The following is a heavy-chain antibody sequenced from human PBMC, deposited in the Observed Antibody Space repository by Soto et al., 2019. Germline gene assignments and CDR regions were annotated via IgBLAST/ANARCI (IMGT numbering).Heavy chain of an antibody. CDR1: GVAFSSYA. Sequence: ASVKVSCKASGVAFSSYAISWVRQAPGQGLEWMGGIIPIFGTANYAQKFQGRVTITADESTSTAYMELSSLRSEDTAVYYCAETRIRYFDWLFLDAFDIWGQGTMVTVSS. CDR3: AETRIRYFDWLFLDAFDI. D-gene: IGHD3-9*01. J-gene: IGHJ3*02. CDR2: IIPIFGTA. V-gene: IGHV1-69*13.